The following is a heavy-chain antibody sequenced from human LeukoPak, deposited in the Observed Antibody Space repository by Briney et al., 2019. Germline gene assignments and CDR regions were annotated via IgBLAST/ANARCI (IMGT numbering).Heavy chain of an antibody. CDR1: GGSINSYY. D-gene: IGHD2-2*01. Sequence: SETLSLTCTVSGGSINSYYWSWIRQPPGKGLEWIGYIYYSGSTNYNPSLKSRVTISVDTSKNQFSLKLSSVTAADTAVYYCARGRGGMPVSQWGQGTLVTVSS. CDR2: IYYSGST. J-gene: IGHJ4*02. V-gene: IGHV4-59*01. CDR3: ARGRGGMPVSQ.